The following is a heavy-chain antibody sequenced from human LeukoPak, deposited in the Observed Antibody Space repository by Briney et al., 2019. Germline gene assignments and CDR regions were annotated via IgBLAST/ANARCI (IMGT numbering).Heavy chain of an antibody. CDR2: IYHSGST. Sequence: SETLSLTCTLSGGSISSYYWSWIRQPAGKGLEWIGSIYHSGSTYYNPSLKSRVTISVDTSKNRFSLKLSSVTAADTAVYYCARLGHHDFWSGYYREYYYYYMDVWGKGTTVTVSS. CDR3: ARLGHHDFWSGYYREYYYYYMDV. V-gene: IGHV4-59*08. D-gene: IGHD3-3*01. J-gene: IGHJ6*03. CDR1: GGSISSYY.